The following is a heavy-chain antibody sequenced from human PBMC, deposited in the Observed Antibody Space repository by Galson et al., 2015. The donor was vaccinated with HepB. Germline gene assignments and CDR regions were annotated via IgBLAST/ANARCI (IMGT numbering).Heavy chain of an antibody. D-gene: IGHD3-22*01. CDR3: ARAEGSGYYYVDY. CDR1: GHTFTRYG. CDR2: INTNTGNP. J-gene: IGHJ4*02. Sequence: SVKVSCKASGHTFTRYGINWVRQAPGQGLEWMGWINTNTGNPTYAQGFTGRFVFSLDTSVSTAYLQISSLKAEDTAVYYCARAEGSGYYYVDYWGQGTLVTVSS. V-gene: IGHV7-4-1*02.